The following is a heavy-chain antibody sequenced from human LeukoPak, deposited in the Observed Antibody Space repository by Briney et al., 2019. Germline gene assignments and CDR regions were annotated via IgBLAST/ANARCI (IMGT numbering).Heavy chain of an antibody. Sequence: GGSLRLSCAASGFTFSSYGMHWVRQAPGKGLEWVAVISYDGSNKYYADSVKGRFTISRDNSKNSLYLQMNSLRAEDTAVYYCASGWRGIWFDPWGQGTLVTVSS. CDR1: GFTFSSYG. J-gene: IGHJ5*02. D-gene: IGHD3-16*01. CDR2: ISYDGSNK. V-gene: IGHV3-30*03. CDR3: ASGWRGIWFDP.